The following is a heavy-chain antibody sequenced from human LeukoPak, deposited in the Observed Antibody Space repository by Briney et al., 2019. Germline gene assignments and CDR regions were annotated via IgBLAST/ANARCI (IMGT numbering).Heavy chain of an antibody. V-gene: IGHV3-30-3*01. D-gene: IGHD3-3*01. J-gene: IGHJ4*02. Sequence: GGSLRLSCAASGFIFSNYPIHWVRQTPDKGLECVAVMSYDGNTKYYANSVRGRFTVSRDNSKNTVYLQMNSLSVDDTAVYYCVRDPIRGFPDYFDSWGQGTLVTVSS. CDR1: GFIFSNYP. CDR2: MSYDGNTK. CDR3: VRDPIRGFPDYFDS.